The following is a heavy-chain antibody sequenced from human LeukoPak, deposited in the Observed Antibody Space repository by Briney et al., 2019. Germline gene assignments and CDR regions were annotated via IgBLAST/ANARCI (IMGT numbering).Heavy chain of an antibody. CDR1: GGSISSSSYY. Sequence: MASETLSLTCTVSGGSISSSSYYWGWIRQPPGKGLEWIGSIYYSGSTYYNPSLKSRVTISVDTSKNQFSLKLSSVTAADTAVYYCARPIPLGGGGEDAFDIWGQGTMVTVSS. CDR2: IYYSGST. J-gene: IGHJ3*02. CDR3: ARPIPLGGGGEDAFDI. V-gene: IGHV4-39*01. D-gene: IGHD2-15*01.